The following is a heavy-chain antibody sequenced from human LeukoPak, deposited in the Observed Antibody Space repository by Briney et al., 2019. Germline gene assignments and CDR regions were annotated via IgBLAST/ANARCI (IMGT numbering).Heavy chain of an antibody. Sequence: AGGSLRLSCAASGFTFSDYFMNWIRQPPGKGLEWISYISPSSSFTNYADSVKGRFTISRDNTKNSPYLQMNSLRAEDTAVYFCARSGYSGYDPDYWGQGTLVTVSS. CDR1: GFTFSDYF. J-gene: IGHJ4*02. CDR3: ARSGYSGYDPDY. D-gene: IGHD5-12*01. V-gene: IGHV3-11*06. CDR2: ISPSSSFT.